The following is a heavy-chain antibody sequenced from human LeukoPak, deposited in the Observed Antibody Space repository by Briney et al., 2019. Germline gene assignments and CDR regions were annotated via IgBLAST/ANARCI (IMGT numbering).Heavy chain of an antibody. D-gene: IGHD3-10*01. Sequence: LSETLSLTCTVSGGSISSYYWSWIRQPPGKGLEWIGYIYYSGSTNYNPSLKSRVTISVDTSKNQFSLKLSPVTAADTAVYYCARVPGGWFGELLFDYWGQGTLVTVSS. J-gene: IGHJ4*02. V-gene: IGHV4-59*01. CDR3: ARVPGGWFGELLFDY. CDR1: GGSISSYY. CDR2: IYYSGST.